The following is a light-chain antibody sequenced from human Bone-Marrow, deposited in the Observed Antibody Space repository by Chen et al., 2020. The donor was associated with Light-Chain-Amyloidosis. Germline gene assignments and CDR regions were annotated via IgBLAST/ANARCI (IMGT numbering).Light chain of an antibody. CDR1: NIGHTS. CDR2: VDS. V-gene: IGLV3-21*02. J-gene: IGLJ3*02. CDR3: QVWDRSSDRPV. Sequence: SYVLTQPSSVSVAPGQTATIACGGNNIGHTSVHWYQQTPGQAPLLVVYVDSDRPSGIPERLSGSNSGNTATLTISRVEAGDEADYYCQVWDRSSDRPVFGGGTKLTVL.